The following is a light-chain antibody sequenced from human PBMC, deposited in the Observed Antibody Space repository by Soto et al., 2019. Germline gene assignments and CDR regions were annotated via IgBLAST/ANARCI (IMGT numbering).Light chain of an antibody. CDR3: MQGTHWPWT. Sequence: DVVMTQSPLSLPVTLGQPASISCRSSQSLIHSDGDTYLNWFQQRPGQSPRRLIYKVSDRDSGVPARFGGSGSGTDFTLKTSRVEAEDVGIYYCMQGTHWPWTFGQGTEVEIK. CDR1: QSLIHSDGDTY. J-gene: IGKJ1*01. V-gene: IGKV2-30*02. CDR2: KVS.